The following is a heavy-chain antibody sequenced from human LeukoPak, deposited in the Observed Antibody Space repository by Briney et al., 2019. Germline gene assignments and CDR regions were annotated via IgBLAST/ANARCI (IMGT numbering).Heavy chain of an antibody. Sequence: GGSLRLSCAASGFTFSSYSMNWVRQAPGKGLEWVLSISSSSSYIYYADSVKGRFTISRDNAKNSLYLQMNSLRAEDTAVYYCARDPGSIAVAGFIDYWGQGTLVTVSS. J-gene: IGHJ4*02. D-gene: IGHD6-19*01. CDR3: ARDPGSIAVAGFIDY. V-gene: IGHV3-21*01. CDR1: GFTFSSYS. CDR2: ISSSSSYI.